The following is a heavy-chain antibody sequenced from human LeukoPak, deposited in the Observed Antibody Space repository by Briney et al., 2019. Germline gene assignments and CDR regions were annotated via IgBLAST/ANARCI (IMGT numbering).Heavy chain of an antibody. D-gene: IGHD2-15*01. CDR1: GFTFSNNG. CDR2: IGGGGGNT. Sequence: GGSLRLSCAASGFTFSNNGMTWVRQAPGKGLEWVSNIGGGGGNTYYADSVKGRFTISRDNSKNTLYLQMNSLRAEDTAVYYCAKDRSSGSCYALDYWGQGTLVTVSS. J-gene: IGHJ4*02. V-gene: IGHV3-23*01. CDR3: AKDRSSGSCYALDY.